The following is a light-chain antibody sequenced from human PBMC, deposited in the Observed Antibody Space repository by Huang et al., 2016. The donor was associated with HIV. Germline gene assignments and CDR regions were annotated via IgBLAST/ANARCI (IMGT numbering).Light chain of an antibody. CDR2: GAS. Sequence: ERVMTQSPATLSVSLGESATLSCRASQYVSSHLAWYPQKPGQAPRLLIYGASTRVTGIPARFSGDGSGIEFTLTISTLQSEDFAVYYCQQYNNWPRTFGQGTKLEIK. CDR1: QYVSSH. J-gene: IGKJ2*01. V-gene: IGKV3-15*01. CDR3: QQYNNWPRT.